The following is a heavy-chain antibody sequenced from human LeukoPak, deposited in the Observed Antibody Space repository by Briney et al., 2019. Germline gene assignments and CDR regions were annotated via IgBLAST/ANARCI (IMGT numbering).Heavy chain of an antibody. D-gene: IGHD3-22*01. CDR1: GGSISSSSYY. CDR3: ARGANYYDSSGYYNYLYYFDY. CDR2: IYYSGST. J-gene: IGHJ4*02. Sequence: SETLSLTCTVSGGSISSSSYYWGWIRQPPGKGLEWIGSIYYSGSTYYNPSLKSRVTISVDTSKNQFSLKLSSVTAADTAVYYCARGANYYDSSGYYNYLYYFDYWGQGTLVTVSS. V-gene: IGHV4-39*07.